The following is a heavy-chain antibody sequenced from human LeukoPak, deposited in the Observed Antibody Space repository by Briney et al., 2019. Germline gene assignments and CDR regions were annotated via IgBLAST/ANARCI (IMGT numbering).Heavy chain of an antibody. J-gene: IGHJ4*02. D-gene: IGHD1-26*01. CDR2: ISYDAKSN. Sequence: GGSLRLSCVTSGFTFSSYGMHWVRQVPGKGLEWVAVISYDAKSNYHVDSVKGRFTISRDNSKNTLYLQMNSLRIEDTAVYYCARSRWFGSYYGGNDYWGQGTLVTVSS. CDR3: ARSRWFGSYYGGNDY. V-gene: IGHV3-30*03. CDR1: GFTFSSYG.